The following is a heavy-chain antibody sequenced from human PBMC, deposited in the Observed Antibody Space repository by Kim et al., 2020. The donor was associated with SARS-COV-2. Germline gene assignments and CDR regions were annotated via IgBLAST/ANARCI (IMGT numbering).Heavy chain of an antibody. J-gene: IGHJ6*02. D-gene: IGHD2-21*02. Sequence: ASVKVSCKASGYTFPDYYIHWVRQAPGQGLEWMGWINPNSGDTNYAQKFQGWVTMTRDTCITTAYMDLRLRSDDTAVYYCARAGRDYYYYYYGMDVWGQGTTVTVSS. CDR2: INPNSGDT. CDR3: ARAGRDYYYYYYGMDV. V-gene: IGHV1-2*04. CDR1: GYTFPDYY.